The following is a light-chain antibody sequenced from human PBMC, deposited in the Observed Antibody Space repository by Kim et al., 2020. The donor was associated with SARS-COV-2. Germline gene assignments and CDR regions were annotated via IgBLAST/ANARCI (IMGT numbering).Light chain of an antibody. CDR1: QSVSSSY. Sequence: SPGERATRSCRASQSVSSSYLAWYQQKPGQAPRLLIYGPSSRATGIPDRFSGSGSGTDFTLTISRLEPEDFAVYYCQQYGSSPPYTFGQGTKLEI. J-gene: IGKJ2*01. CDR3: QQYGSSPPYT. V-gene: IGKV3-20*01. CDR2: GPS.